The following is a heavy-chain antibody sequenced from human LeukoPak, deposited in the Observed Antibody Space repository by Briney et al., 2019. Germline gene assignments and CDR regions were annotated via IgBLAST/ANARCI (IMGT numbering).Heavy chain of an antibody. J-gene: IGHJ4*02. Sequence: PSQTLSLTCAVSGDSIGRGSYYWGWIRQPAGKAPEWIGRIFNAGSTSYNPSLKSRVTISVDTSKNQFSLNLRSVTAADTAVYYCARDICGYNYGCFDSWGQGTLVTVSS. D-gene: IGHD5-18*01. V-gene: IGHV4-61*02. CDR2: IFNAGST. CDR3: ARDICGYNYGCFDS. CDR1: GDSIGRGSYY.